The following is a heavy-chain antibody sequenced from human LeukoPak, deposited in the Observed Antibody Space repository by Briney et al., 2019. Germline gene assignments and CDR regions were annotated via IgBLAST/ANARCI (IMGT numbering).Heavy chain of an antibody. J-gene: IGHJ5*02. Sequence: SETLSPTCTVSGGSISLYYWNWIRQPPGKGLEWIGEINHSGSTNYNPSLKSRVTISVDTSKNQFSQKLSSVTAADTAVYYCARLRITMVRGPFDPWGQGTLVTVSS. CDR3: ARLRITMVRGPFDP. CDR1: GGSISLYY. CDR2: INHSGST. V-gene: IGHV4-34*01. D-gene: IGHD3-10*01.